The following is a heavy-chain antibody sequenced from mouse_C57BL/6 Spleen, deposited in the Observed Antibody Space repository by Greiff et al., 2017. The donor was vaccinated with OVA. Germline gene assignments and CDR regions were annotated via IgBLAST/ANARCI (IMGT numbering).Heavy chain of an antibody. Sequence: VQLQQSGPELVKPGASVKISCKASGYAFSSSWMNWVKQRPGKGLEWIGRIYPGDGDTTYNGKFKGKATLTADKSSNTAYMQLSSLTSEDSTVYFCANWDAAFWGQGTLVTVSA. CDR3: ANWDAAF. CDR2: IYPGDGDT. D-gene: IGHD4-1*01. J-gene: IGHJ3*01. V-gene: IGHV1-82*01. CDR1: GYAFSSSW.